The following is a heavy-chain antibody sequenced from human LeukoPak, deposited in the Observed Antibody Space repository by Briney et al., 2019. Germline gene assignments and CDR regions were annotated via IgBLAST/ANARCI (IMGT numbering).Heavy chain of an antibody. J-gene: IGHJ6*04. CDR2: ISSSGSNI. CDR3: AELGISMIGGV. Sequence: GGSLRLSCAASGFTFSSYSMNWVRPAPGEGLEWVSYISSSGSNIYYADSVKGRFTISRDNAKNSLYLQMNSLRAEDRAVYYCAELGISMIGGVWGKGTTVTISS. V-gene: IGHV3-48*04. D-gene: IGHD3-10*02. CDR1: GFTFSSYS.